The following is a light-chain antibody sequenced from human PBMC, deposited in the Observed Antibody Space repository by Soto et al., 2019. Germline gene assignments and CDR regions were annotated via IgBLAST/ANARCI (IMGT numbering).Light chain of an antibody. CDR1: QGISSY. CDR3: QQYNSYPWT. CDR2: AAS. Sequence: DIQLTQSPSFLSASVGDRFTITCRASQGISSYLAWYHQKPGKAPKLLIYAASTLQSGVPSRFSGSGSGTQFTLTISSLQPDDFATYYCQQYNSYPWTFSQGTKVDIK. V-gene: IGKV1-9*01. J-gene: IGKJ1*01.